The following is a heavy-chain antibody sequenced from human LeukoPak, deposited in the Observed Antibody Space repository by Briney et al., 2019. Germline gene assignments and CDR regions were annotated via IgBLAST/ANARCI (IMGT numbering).Heavy chain of an antibody. CDR3: ARGQDAVTMIVVVITTGAFDI. CDR2: IHSRGTT. CDR1: GGSITSSNSYN. J-gene: IGHJ3*02. D-gene: IGHD3-22*01. Sequence: PSETLSLTCTVSGGSITSSNSYNWGWIRQPPGKGLEWIGTIHSRGTTYYNPSLRSRVSISVDTSKNQFSLKLSSVTAADTAVYYCARGQDAVTMIVVVITTGAFDIWGQGTMVTVSS. V-gene: IGHV4-39*01.